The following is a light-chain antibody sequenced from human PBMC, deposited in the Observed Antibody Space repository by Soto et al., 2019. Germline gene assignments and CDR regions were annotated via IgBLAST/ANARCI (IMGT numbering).Light chain of an antibody. CDR3: QKSNSAPLT. CDR1: QSISSW. V-gene: IGKV1-27*01. Sequence: DITTSLSPSILSASVRDRVTIPCRASQSISSWLAWYQQKPGKAPNLLIYAASTLQAGVPSRFSGSGSGTDFTLTISSLQPEDVAPYYCQKSNSAPLTFDGGTKVDI. J-gene: IGKJ4*01. CDR2: AAS.